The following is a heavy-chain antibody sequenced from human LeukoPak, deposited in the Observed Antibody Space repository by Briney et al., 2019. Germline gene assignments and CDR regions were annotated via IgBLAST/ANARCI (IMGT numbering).Heavy chain of an antibody. V-gene: IGHV3-48*01. J-gene: IGHJ4*02. CDR2: ISSSSSTI. CDR3: GKGTDRTSGSYF. CDR1: GFTFSSYS. Sequence: GGSLRLSCAASGFTFSSYSMNWVRQAPGKGLEWVSYISSSSSTIYYADSVKGRFTISRDNAKNTLYLQMNSLRAEDTAVYYCGKGTDRTSGSYFWGQGTLVTVSS. D-gene: IGHD1-26*01.